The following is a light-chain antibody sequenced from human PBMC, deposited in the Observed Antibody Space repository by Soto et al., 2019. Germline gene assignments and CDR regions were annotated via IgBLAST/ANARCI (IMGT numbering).Light chain of an antibody. Sequence: QSALTQPASVSGSPGQSITISCTGTNSDVGGYNYVSWYQQHPGKAPKLMIYEVSNRPSGVSNRFSGSKSGNTASLTISGLQAEDEADYYCSSYTSSSTYVLGTGTKVTVL. J-gene: IGLJ1*01. CDR3: SSYTSSSTYV. CDR1: NSDVGGYNY. CDR2: EVS. V-gene: IGLV2-14*01.